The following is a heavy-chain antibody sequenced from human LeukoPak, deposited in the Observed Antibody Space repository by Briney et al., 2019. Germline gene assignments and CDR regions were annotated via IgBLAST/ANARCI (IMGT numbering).Heavy chain of an antibody. Sequence: SETLSLTCTVSGGSISRYYWSWIRQPPGKGLEWIGYIYTSGSTNYNPSLKSRVTISVDTSKNQFSLKLSSVTAADTAVYYCARHVYGSGSQKMVGFDPWGQGTLVTVSS. CDR2: IYTSGST. J-gene: IGHJ5*02. CDR3: ARHVYGSGSQKMVGFDP. D-gene: IGHD3-10*01. CDR1: GGSISRYY. V-gene: IGHV4-4*09.